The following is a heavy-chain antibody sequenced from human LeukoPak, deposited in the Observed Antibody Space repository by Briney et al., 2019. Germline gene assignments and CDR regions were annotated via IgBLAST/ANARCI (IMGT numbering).Heavy chain of an antibody. CDR3: ATDTGATGTGVYY. CDR1: GGSISSNNW. CDR2: IYHSGST. J-gene: IGHJ4*02. Sequence: SETLSLTCAVSGGSISSNNWWSWVRQPPGKGLEWIGEIYHSGSTNYNPSLKSRVIISVDKSKNQLSLKLSSVTAADTAVYYCATDTGATGTGVYYWGQGTLVTVSS. D-gene: IGHD2-8*02. V-gene: IGHV4-4*02.